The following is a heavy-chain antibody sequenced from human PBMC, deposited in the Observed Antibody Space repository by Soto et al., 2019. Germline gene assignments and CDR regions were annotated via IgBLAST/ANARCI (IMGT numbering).Heavy chain of an antibody. CDR3: ATDSGTSDR. CDR1: GFTFSTYW. CDR2: IKQDESER. V-gene: IGHV3-7*01. J-gene: IGHJ5*02. Sequence: GGSLRLSCAASGFTFSTYWMSWVRQAPGKGLEWVANIKQDESERYYVDSVKGRFTISRDNAKNSLYLQMNSLRAEDTAVYYCATDSGTSDRWGQGTLVTVSS. D-gene: IGHD1-1*01.